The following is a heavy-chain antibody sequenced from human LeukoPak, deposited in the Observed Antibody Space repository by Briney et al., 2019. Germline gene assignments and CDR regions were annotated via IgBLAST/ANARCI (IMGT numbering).Heavy chain of an antibody. J-gene: IGHJ3*02. CDR3: ARRYCSGGSCYSERGAFDI. CDR2: SYYSGST. V-gene: IGHV4-39*07. CDR1: GGSISSSNYY. Sequence: SETLSLTCTVSGGSISSSNYYWGWIRQPPGEGLECIGSSYYSGSTYYNPSLKNRVAISVDTSKTQFSLTLSSVPAADTAVYYCARRYCSGGSCYSERGAFDIWGQGTMVTVSS. D-gene: IGHD2-15*01.